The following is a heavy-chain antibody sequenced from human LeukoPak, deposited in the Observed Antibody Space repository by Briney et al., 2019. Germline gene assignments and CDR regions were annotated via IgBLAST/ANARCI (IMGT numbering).Heavy chain of an antibody. CDR3: ARDSNYANYGMDV. D-gene: IGHD4-11*01. J-gene: IGHJ6*02. V-gene: IGHV1-58*01. CDR2: IVVGSGNT. Sequence: SVKVSCKASGFTFTSSAVQWVRQARGQRLEWIGWIVVGSGNTNYAQKFQERVTITRDMSTSTAYMELSSLRSEDTAVYYCARDSNYANYGMDVWGQGTTVTVSS. CDR1: GFTFTSSA.